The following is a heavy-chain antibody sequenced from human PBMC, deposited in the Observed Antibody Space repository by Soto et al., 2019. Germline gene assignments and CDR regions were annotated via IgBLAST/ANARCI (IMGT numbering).Heavy chain of an antibody. Sequence: EVQLVETGGGLIQPGGSLRLSCAASGFTVSSNYMSWVRQAPGKGLEWVSVIYSGGSTYYADSVKGRFTISRDNSKNTLYLQMNSLRAEDTAVYYCARETTTVTSPGLGAFDIWGQGTMVTVSS. V-gene: IGHV3-53*02. CDR2: IYSGGST. J-gene: IGHJ3*02. D-gene: IGHD4-17*01. CDR1: GFTVSSNY. CDR3: ARETTTVTSPGLGAFDI.